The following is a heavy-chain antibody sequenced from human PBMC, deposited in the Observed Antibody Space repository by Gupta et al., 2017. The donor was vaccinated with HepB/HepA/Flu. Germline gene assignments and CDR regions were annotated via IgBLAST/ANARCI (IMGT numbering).Heavy chain of an antibody. V-gene: IGHV3-48*01. Sequence: ELQPVGSGGGSVEPGGPLMSACAGFGFGLSAYVMNRVRQPPGRGLEWLSYIGSSGGTIYYAESVEGRFAVSRDNAENSLFLQMRSLRGDDTAVYYCARVPWGHYDYWSAYSDSWGRGALVIVSS. CDR3: ARVPWGHYDYWSAYSDS. D-gene: IGHD3-3*01. CDR2: IGSSGGTI. J-gene: IGHJ5*01. CDR1: GFGLSAYV.